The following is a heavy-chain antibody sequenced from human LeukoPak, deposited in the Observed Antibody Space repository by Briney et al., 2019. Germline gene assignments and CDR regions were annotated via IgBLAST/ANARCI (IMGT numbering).Heavy chain of an antibody. CDR3: TRVSNFLSGYWDY. J-gene: IGHJ4*02. CDR2: MNPVGGST. CDR1: GYTFTGYY. V-gene: IGHV1-46*01. Sequence: ASVKVSCKASGYTFTGYYMHWVRQAPGQGLAWMGIMNPVGGSTTYAQKFQGRVTMTRDTSTSTVYMELSSLRSEDTAVYYCTRVSNFLSGYWDYWGQGTLVTVSS. D-gene: IGHD3-3*01.